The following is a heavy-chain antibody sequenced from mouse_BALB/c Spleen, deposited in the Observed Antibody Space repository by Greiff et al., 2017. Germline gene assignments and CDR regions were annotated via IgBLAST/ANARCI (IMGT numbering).Heavy chain of an antibody. CDR1: GYTFSSYW. D-gene: IGHD1-1*01. CDR2: ILPGSGST. CDR3: ARNYYGSSQFAY. J-gene: IGHJ3*01. V-gene: IGHV1-9*01. Sequence: QVQLQQSGAELMKPGASVKISCKATGYTFSSYWIEWVKQRPGHGLEWIGEILPGSGSTNYNEKFKGKATFTADTSSNTAYMQLSSLTSEDSAVYYCARNYYGSSQFAYWGQGTLVTVSA.